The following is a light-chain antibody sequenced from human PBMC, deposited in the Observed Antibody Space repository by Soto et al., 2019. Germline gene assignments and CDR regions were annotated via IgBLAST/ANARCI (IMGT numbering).Light chain of an antibody. V-gene: IGKV3-20*01. CDR2: GAT. CDR3: QYSGSPSGWT. J-gene: IGKJ1*01. Sequence: EIVLTQSPATPHLSTGGRATLSCRAGQSVSNTCLAWYQRKPGQAPRLLIYGATNRATGTPDRLRGSESGIDFTLTISRLEPEEFAVYCCQYSGSPSGWTFGRGTKVDIK. CDR1: QSVSNTC.